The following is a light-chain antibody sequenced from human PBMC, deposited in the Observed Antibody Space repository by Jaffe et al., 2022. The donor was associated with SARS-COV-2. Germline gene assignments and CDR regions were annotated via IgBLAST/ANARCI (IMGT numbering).Light chain of an antibody. Sequence: QSVLTQPPSVSGAPGQRVTISCTGSSSSIGAGFDVNWYQQLPGTAPKLLIYGNTNRPSGVPDRFSASKSGTSASLAITGLQAEDEADYYCQSYDRSLSTMIFGGGTKLTVL. CDR3: QSYDRSLSTMI. V-gene: IGLV1-40*01. CDR2: GNT. J-gene: IGLJ2*01. CDR1: SSSIGAGFD.